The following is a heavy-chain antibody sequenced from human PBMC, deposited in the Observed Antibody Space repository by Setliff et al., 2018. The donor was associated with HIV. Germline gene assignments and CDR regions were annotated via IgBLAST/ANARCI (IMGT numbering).Heavy chain of an antibody. J-gene: IGHJ4*02. CDR2: ISSSSSYI. V-gene: IGHV3-21*01. D-gene: IGHD6-19*01. Sequence: KAGGSLRLSCAASGFTFSSYSMNWVRQAPGKGLEWVSSISSSSSYIYYADSVKGRFTISRDNAKNSLYLQMNSLRAEDTAVYYCARDSEPGTRVAGTTGLDYWGQGSLVTVSS. CDR1: GFTFSSYS. CDR3: ARDSEPGTRVAGTTGLDY.